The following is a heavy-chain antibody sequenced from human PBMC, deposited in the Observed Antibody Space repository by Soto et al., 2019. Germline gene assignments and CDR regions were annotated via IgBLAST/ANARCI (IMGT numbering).Heavy chain of an antibody. CDR3: ATRMYYYDSSGYPPDAFDI. D-gene: IGHD3-22*01. CDR2: IIPILGIA. V-gene: IGHV1-69*02. CDR1: GGTFSSYT. J-gene: IGHJ3*02. Sequence: QVQLVQSGAEVKKPGSSVKVSCKASGGTFSSYTISWVRQAPGQGLEWMGRIIPILGIANYAQKFQGRVTITADKSTSPAYMELSSLRSEDTAVYYCATRMYYYDSSGYPPDAFDIWGQGTMVTVSS.